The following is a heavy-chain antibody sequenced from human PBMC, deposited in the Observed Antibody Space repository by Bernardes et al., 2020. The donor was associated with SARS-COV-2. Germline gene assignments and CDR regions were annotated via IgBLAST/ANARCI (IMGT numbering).Heavy chain of an antibody. CDR1: GFNFDDYA. V-gene: IGHV3-9*01. D-gene: IGHD6-19*01. CDR3: AKDRAAVAGMVDY. CDR2: ITWNSGSV. Sequence: GGSLRLSCAASGFNFDDYAMHWVRQAPGRGLEWVSGITWNSGSVGYGDSVMGRFTISRDNAENSLYLQMNSLRTEDTALYHCAKDRAAVAGMVDYWGQGTLVTVSS. J-gene: IGHJ4*02.